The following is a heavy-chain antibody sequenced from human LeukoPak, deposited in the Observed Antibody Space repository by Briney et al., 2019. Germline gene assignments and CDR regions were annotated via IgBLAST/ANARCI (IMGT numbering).Heavy chain of an antibody. CDR2: IDPSDSYT. V-gene: IGHV5-10-1*01. J-gene: IGHJ4*02. CDR3: ARLRYDSSGYDY. Sequence: GAPPKISCKGSGYSFTNYWISWVRQMPGKGLEWMGRIDPSDSYTKYSPSFQGHVAISVDKSISTAHLQWSSLKASDSAMYYCARLRYDSSGYDYWGQGTLVTVSS. CDR1: GYSFTNYW. D-gene: IGHD3-22*01.